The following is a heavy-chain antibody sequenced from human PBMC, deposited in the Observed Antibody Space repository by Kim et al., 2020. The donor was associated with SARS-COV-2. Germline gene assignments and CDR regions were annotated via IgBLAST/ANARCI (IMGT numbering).Heavy chain of an antibody. Sequence: SYSPSFQGQVTISADKSISTAYLRWSSLKASDTAMYYCARRQGPFDAFDIWGQGTMVTVSS. J-gene: IGHJ3*02. CDR3: ARRQGPFDAFDI. V-gene: IGHV5-51*01.